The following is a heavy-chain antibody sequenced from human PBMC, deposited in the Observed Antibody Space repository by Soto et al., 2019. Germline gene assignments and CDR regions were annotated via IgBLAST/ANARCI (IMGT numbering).Heavy chain of an antibody. CDR2: IYYRSKWYD. CDR3: ARAFSVGRGDDLQHFDK. D-gene: IGHD1-1*01. J-gene: IGHJ4*02. Sequence: QVQLQQSGPGLVKPSQTLSITCAISGDRLSSTSAAWNWIRQSPSKGLEWLGRIYYRSKWYDDYSSSVAGRLTIDPDTSPNQFSLHLTSVTPEDTAVYYCARAFSVGRGDDLQHFDKWCQGTLVTVSS. V-gene: IGHV6-1*01. CDR1: GDRLSSTSAA.